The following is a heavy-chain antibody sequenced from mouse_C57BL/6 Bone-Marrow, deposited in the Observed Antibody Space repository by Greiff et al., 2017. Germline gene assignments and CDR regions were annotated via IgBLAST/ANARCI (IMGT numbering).Heavy chain of an antibody. V-gene: IGHV5-17*01. D-gene: IGHD1-1*01. CDR3: ARHPYYGSSYGYFDD. Sequence: EVQVVESGGGLVKPGGSLKLSCAASGFTFSDYGMHWVRQAPEKGLEWVAYISSGSSTIYYADTVKGRFTISRDNANNTLFLQMNSLRSEDTAMYYCARHPYYGSSYGYFDDWGKGTTLTVSS. J-gene: IGHJ2*01. CDR1: GFTFSDYG. CDR2: ISSGSSTI.